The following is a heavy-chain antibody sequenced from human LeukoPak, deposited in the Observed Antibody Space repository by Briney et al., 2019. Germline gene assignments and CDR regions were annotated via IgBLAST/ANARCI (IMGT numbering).Heavy chain of an antibody. D-gene: IGHD3-10*01. CDR1: GGSISSYY. CDR2: IYYSGST. Sequence: SSETLSLTCTVSGGSISSYYWSWIRQPPGKGLEWIGSIYYSGSTYYNPSLKSRVTISVDTSKNQFSLKLSSVTAADTAVYYCARGYGSGSYYPPGYYMDVWGKGTTVTISS. CDR3: ARGYGSGSYYPPGYYMDV. V-gene: IGHV4-39*01. J-gene: IGHJ6*03.